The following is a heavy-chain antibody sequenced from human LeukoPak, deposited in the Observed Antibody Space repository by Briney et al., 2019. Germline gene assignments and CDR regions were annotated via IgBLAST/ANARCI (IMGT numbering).Heavy chain of an antibody. CDR2: MNPQSGNT. Sequence: ASVKVSCKASGYTFTNYDINWVRQATGQGLEWMGWMNPQSGNTGCAQKFQGRVTITRDTSITSAYMELSSLRSEDTAVCYCARGPNYSNYGSAYYYYMDVWGKGTTVTVSS. V-gene: IGHV1-8*01. D-gene: IGHD4-11*01. CDR3: ARGPNYSNYGSAYYYYMDV. J-gene: IGHJ6*03. CDR1: GYTFTNYD.